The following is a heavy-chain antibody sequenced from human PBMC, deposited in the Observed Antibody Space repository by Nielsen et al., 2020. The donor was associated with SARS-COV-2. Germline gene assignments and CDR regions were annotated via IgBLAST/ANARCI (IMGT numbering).Heavy chain of an antibody. V-gene: IGHV3-23*01. Sequence: GESLKISCAASGFTFNIYAMAWVRRAPGRGLQWVTGVSSSGGSTYYTDSVRGRFSISRDNSKNTLFLLMHSLRAEDTAVYYCARVEANYYDNHYYYYYGMDVWGQGTTVTVSS. CDR2: VSSSGGST. CDR3: ARVEANYYDNHYYYYYGMDV. D-gene: IGHD3-22*01. CDR1: GFTFNIYA. J-gene: IGHJ6*02.